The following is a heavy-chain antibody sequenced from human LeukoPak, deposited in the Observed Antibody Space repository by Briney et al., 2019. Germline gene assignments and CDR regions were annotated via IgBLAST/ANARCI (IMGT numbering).Heavy chain of an antibody. CDR3: ARPRGRLGDSRYYFDY. J-gene: IGHJ4*02. CDR1: GFTFSSYS. V-gene: IGHV3-21*01. Sequence: GGSLRLSCAASGFTFSSYSMNWLRHAPGKGLEWVSSISSSSNYIYYAHSVKGRFTISRDNAKNSLYLQMNSLRAEDTAVYYCARPRGRLGDSRYYFDYWGQGTLVTVSS. D-gene: IGHD3-16*01. CDR2: ISSSSNYI.